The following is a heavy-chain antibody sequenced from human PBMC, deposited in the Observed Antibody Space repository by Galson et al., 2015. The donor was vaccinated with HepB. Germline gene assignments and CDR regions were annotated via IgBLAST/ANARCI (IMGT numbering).Heavy chain of an antibody. CDR1: GGTFSSYA. V-gene: IGHV1-69*13. J-gene: IGHJ4*02. CDR2: IIPIFGTA. Sequence: SVKVSCKASGGTFSSYAISWVRQAPGQGLEWMGGIIPIFGTANYAQKFQGRVTITADESTSTAYMELSSLRSEDTAVYYCARDRRGYDYVWGSSVYFDYWGQGTLVTVSS. D-gene: IGHD3-16*01. CDR3: ARDRRGYDYVWGSSVYFDY.